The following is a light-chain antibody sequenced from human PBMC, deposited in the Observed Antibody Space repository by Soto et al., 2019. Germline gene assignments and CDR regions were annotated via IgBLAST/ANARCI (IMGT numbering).Light chain of an antibody. V-gene: IGKV3-20*01. Sequence: EIVLTQSPGALSLSPGERATLSCRASQSVSSSFLAWYQQKPGQAARLLIYGASNRATGIPDRFSGSGSGTDFTLTISRLGPEDFAVYYCQQYGSSGTFGQGTKVDI. CDR2: GAS. CDR3: QQYGSSGT. CDR1: QSVSSSF. J-gene: IGKJ1*01.